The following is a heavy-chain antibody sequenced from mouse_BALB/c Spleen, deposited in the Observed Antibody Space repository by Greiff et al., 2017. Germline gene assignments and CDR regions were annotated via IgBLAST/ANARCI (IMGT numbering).Heavy chain of an antibody. Sequence: QVQLQQPGAELVMPGASVKMSCKASGYTFTDYWMHWVKQRPGQGLEWIGAIDTSDSYTSYNQKFKGKATLTVDESSSTAYMQLSSLTSEDSAVYYCARGTYYITTAHYWGQGTTLTVSS. V-gene: IGHV1-69*01. CDR1: GYTFTDYW. CDR3: ARGTYYITTAHY. CDR2: IDTSDSYT. J-gene: IGHJ2*01. D-gene: IGHD1-2*01.